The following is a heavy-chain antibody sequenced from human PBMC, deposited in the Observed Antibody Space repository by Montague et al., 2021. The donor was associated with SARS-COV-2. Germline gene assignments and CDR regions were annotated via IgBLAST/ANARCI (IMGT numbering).Heavy chain of an antibody. CDR2: SYYRSKWYN. V-gene: IGHV6-1*01. J-gene: IGHJ6*02. D-gene: IGHD1-1*01. CDR3: TSGREGNYNVMDV. Sequence: CAISGDSVSSNSATRNWVRQSSSRGSQWLRISYYRSKWYNDYAVSVRGRVTINPDTSKNQFSLQLNSVTPEDTAIYYCTSGREGNYNVMDVWGQGTTVTVSS. CDR1: GDSVSSNSAT.